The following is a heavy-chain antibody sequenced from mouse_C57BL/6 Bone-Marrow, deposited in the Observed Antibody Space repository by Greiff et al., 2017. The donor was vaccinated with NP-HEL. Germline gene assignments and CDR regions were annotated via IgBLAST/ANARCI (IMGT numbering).Heavy chain of an antibody. V-gene: IGHV1-82*01. CDR2: MYPGDGDT. Sequence: QVQLQQSGPELVKPGASVKISCKASGYAFSSSWMNWVKQRPGKGLEWIGRMYPGDGDTNYNGKFKGKATLTADKSSSTAYMQLSSLTSEDSAVYFCARSGYSCYFDYWGQGTTLTVSS. CDR1: GYAFSSSW. CDR3: ARSGYSCYFDY. J-gene: IGHJ2*01. D-gene: IGHD1-1*01.